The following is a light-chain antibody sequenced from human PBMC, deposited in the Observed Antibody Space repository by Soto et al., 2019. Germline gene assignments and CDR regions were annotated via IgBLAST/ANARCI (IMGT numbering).Light chain of an antibody. Sequence: QSALTQPPSASGTPGQRVTISCSGSSSNIGSNYVYWYQQLPGTAPKLLIYSNNQRPSGVPDRFSGSKSGTSASLAISGRRGGEGGDYHWAAWDDSRGGGGLGGGTQLPLL. CDR2: SNN. CDR3: AAWDDSRGGGG. CDR1: SSNIGSNY. V-gene: IGLV1-47*02. J-gene: IGLJ2*01.